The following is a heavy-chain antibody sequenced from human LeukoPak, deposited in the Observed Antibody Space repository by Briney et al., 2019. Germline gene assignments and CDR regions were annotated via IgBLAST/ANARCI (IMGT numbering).Heavy chain of an antibody. CDR3: AKHPPMTTAPAASLGGGSHDS. CDR1: GFTFSIYA. Sequence: GGSLRLSCAADGFTFSIYAMSWVRQAPGKGLEWVSAISGSGGSTHYAVSVKGRFTISRHNSKNTLYLQMNSLRAEDTAVYYCAKHPPMTTAPAASLGGGSHDSWGQGTLVTVSS. D-gene: IGHD2-2*01. J-gene: IGHJ4*02. CDR2: ISGSGGST. V-gene: IGHV3-23*01.